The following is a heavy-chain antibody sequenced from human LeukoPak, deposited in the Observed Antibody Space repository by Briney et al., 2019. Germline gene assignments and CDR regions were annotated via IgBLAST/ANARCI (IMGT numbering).Heavy chain of an antibody. CDR3: ARARITIFGVVIRGNWFDP. J-gene: IGHJ5*02. V-gene: IGHV4-61*02. Sequence: SQTLSPTCTVSGGSISSGSYYWSWIRQPAGKGLEWIGRIYTSGSTNYNPSLKSRVTISVDTSKNQFSLKLSSVTAADTAVYYCARARITIFGVVIRGNWFDPWGQGTLVTVSS. CDR2: IYTSGST. CDR1: GGSISSGSYY. D-gene: IGHD3-3*01.